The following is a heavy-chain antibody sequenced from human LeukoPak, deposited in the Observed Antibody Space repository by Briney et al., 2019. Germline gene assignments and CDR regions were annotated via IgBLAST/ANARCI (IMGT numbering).Heavy chain of an antibody. CDR2: ISGSGGST. Sequence: GSLRLSCAASGFTFSSYAMSWVRQAPGKGLEWVSAISGSGGSTYYADSVKGRFTISRDNSKNTLYLQMNSLRAEDTAVYYCARAPRAAPQYFDYWGQGTLVTVSS. CDR3: ARAPRAAPQYFDY. J-gene: IGHJ4*02. CDR1: GFTFSSYA. V-gene: IGHV3-23*01.